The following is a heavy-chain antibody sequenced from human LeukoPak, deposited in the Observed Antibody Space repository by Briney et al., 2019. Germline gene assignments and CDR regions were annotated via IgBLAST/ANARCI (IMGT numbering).Heavy chain of an antibody. CDR2: ISSSSGYI. CDR1: GYTFSSYS. V-gene: IGHV3-21*01. D-gene: IGHD6-19*01. Sequence: GGSLRLSCAASGYTFSSYSMNWVRQAPGKGLEWVSSISSSSGYIYYADSVKGRFTISRDNAKNSLHLQMNSLRAEDTAVYYWARKPDLPSYLHLYSSGRPGVTEGYYHYGMDVWGEGTT. J-gene: IGHJ6*01. CDR3: ARKPDLPSYLHLYSSGRPGVTEGYYHYGMDV.